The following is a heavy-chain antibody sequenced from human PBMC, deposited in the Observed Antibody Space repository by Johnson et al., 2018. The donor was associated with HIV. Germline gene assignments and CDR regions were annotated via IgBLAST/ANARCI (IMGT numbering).Heavy chain of an antibody. CDR2: IRFDGSIE. D-gene: IGHD3-10*01. Sequence: QVQLVESGGGVVQPGGSLRLSCAASGFTFSNAWMTWVRQAPGKGLEWVAVIRFDGSIEYQRDSVKGRFSISRDNSKKTMYLQMNSLIPEDTAVYYCCYGSGTYDGPAFDIWGQGTMVTVSS. J-gene: IGHJ3*02. CDR3: CYGSGTYDGPAFDI. V-gene: IGHV3-30*02. CDR1: GFTFSNAW.